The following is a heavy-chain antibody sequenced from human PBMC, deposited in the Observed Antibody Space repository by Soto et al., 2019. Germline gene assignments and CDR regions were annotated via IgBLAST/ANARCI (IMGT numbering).Heavy chain of an antibody. Sequence: QVQLVQSGAEVKKPGSSVKVSCKASGGTFSSYAISWVRQAPGQGLEWMGGIIPIFGTANYAQKFQGRVTIPADESTSTAYMELGSLGSEDTSVYYCARGATGNLVWFDPWGQGTLVTVSS. V-gene: IGHV1-69*01. CDR2: IIPIFGTA. CDR1: GGTFSSYA. D-gene: IGHD1-1*01. J-gene: IGHJ5*02. CDR3: ARGATGNLVWFDP.